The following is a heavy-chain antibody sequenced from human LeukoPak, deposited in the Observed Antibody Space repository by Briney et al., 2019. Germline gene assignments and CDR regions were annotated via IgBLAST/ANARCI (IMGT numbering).Heavy chain of an antibody. V-gene: IGHV1-69*16. Sequence: SVKVSCKASGGTFSSYTIIWVRQAPGQGLEWMGRIIPILGTANYAQKFQGRVTITTDESTSTAYMELSSLRSEDTAVYYCARGTKGGIVGATGAFDIWGQGTMVTVSS. CDR1: GGTFSSYT. CDR2: IIPILGTA. J-gene: IGHJ3*02. CDR3: ARGTKGGIVGATGAFDI. D-gene: IGHD1-26*01.